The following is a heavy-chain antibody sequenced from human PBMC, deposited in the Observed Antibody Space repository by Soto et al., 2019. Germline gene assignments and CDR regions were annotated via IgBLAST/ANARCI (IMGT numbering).Heavy chain of an antibody. Sequence: QVQLVQSGAEVKKPGASVKVSCKASGYTFTSYGISWVRQAPGQGLEWMGWISAYNGNTNYEQKLQGRVTMTTDTTTSTSYMQLKSLRSDETAVYYCASTTYYYFWSGSPLGVYYVMDFWGQGTTVTVSS. CDR1: GYTFTSYG. CDR2: ISAYNGNT. CDR3: ASTTYYYFWSGSPLGVYYVMDF. D-gene: IGHD3-3*01. V-gene: IGHV1-18*01. J-gene: IGHJ6*02.